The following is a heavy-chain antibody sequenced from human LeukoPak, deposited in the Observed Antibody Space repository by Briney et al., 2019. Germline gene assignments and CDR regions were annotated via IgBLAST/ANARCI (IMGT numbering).Heavy chain of an antibody. CDR3: ARGQQLVLGAFDI. D-gene: IGHD6-13*01. J-gene: IGHJ3*02. CDR1: GFTFSSYW. V-gene: IGHV3-74*01. CDR2: INSDGSST. Sequence: QAGGSLRLSCAASGFTFSSYWMHWVRHAPGKGLVWVSRINSDGSSTSYADSVKGRFTISRDNAKNSLYLQMNSLRAEDTAFYYCARGQQLVLGAFDIWGQGTMVTVSS.